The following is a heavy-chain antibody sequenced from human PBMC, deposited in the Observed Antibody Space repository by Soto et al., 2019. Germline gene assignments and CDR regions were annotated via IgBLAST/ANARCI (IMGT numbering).Heavy chain of an antibody. D-gene: IGHD3-10*01. J-gene: IGHJ6*02. CDR1: GGSFSDYY. CDR3: ARGLRASYGVRLSYYYYGMDV. Sequence: QVQLQQWGAGLLKPSETLSLTCAVYGGSFSDYYWGWFHQPPGKGLECIGEISQSGSTNYNPSLKSRVTISLDTSKNQFSLKLSFVTAADTAMYYCARGLRASYGVRLSYYYYGMDVWGQGTTVTVSS. CDR2: ISQSGST. V-gene: IGHV4-34*02.